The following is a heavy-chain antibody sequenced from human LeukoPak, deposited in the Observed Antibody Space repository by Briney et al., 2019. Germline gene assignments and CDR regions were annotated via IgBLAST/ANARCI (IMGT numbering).Heavy chain of an antibody. V-gene: IGHV1-2*02. J-gene: IGHJ4*02. D-gene: IGHD2-15*01. Sequence: ASVKVSCKASGYTFTGYYIHWVRQAPGQGLEWMGWINPNSGGTNYAQKFQGRVTMTRDTSISTAYMELSSLKSDDTAVCYCARFLGYCSGGSCYFDYWGQGTLVTVSS. CDR2: INPNSGGT. CDR1: GYTFTGYY. CDR3: ARFLGYCSGGSCYFDY.